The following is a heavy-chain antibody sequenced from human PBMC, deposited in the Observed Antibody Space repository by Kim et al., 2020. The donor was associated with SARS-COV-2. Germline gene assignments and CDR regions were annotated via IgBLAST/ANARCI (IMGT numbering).Heavy chain of an antibody. J-gene: IGHJ4*02. D-gene: IGHD6-6*01. CDR3: ARIGYSSSSLDY. CDR2: INQDGSVK. Sequence: GGSLRLSCAASGFTFSNYWMTWVRQAPGKGLEWVANINQDGSVKYYVDSLKGRFTISRDNPKNSLYLQMNSLRAEDTAVYYCARIGYSSSSLDYWGQGTLVTVSS. V-gene: IGHV3-7*01. CDR1: GFTFSNYW.